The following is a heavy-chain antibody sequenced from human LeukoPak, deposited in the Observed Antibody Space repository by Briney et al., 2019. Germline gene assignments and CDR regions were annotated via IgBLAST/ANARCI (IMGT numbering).Heavy chain of an antibody. CDR2: INGDGSST. D-gene: IGHD6-6*01. J-gene: IGHJ4*02. V-gene: IGHV3-74*01. Sequence: GGSLRLSCAASGFSFSFYWMHWVRHAPGKGPVWVSHINGDGSSTNYADSVKGRFTISRDNVKKTVHLQMNSLRAEDTAVYYCARGTLYSSSSGDYWGQGTLATVSS. CDR1: GFSFSFYW. CDR3: ARGTLYSSSSGDY.